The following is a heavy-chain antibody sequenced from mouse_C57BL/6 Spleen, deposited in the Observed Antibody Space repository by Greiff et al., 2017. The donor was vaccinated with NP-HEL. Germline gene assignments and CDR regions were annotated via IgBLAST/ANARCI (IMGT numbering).Heavy chain of an antibody. J-gene: IGHJ1*03. Sequence: QVQLQQPGAELVMPGASVKLSCKASGYTFTSYWMHWVKQRPGQGLEWIGEIDPSDSYTNYNQKFKGKSTLTVDKSSSTAYMQLSSLTSEDSAVYYCARKGWYFDDWGKGTTVTVSS. CDR3: ARKGWYFDD. CDR2: IDPSDSYT. V-gene: IGHV1-69*01. CDR1: GYTFTSYW.